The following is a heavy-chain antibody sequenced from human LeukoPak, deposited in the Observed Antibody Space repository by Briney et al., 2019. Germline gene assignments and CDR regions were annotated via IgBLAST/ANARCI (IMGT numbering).Heavy chain of an antibody. CDR2: ISYDATNQ. Sequence: GGSLRLSCAASGFTFSRYSMNWVRQAPGKGLEWVALISYDATNQYYADSVKGRFTISRDSSKNTLYLQMSNLRPEDTAVYYCARDGGHFYATSRFYLYFGFWGQGTLVTVSS. CDR1: GFTFSRYS. V-gene: IGHV3-30*03. J-gene: IGHJ4*02. CDR3: ARDGGHFYATSRFYLYFGF. D-gene: IGHD2/OR15-2a*01.